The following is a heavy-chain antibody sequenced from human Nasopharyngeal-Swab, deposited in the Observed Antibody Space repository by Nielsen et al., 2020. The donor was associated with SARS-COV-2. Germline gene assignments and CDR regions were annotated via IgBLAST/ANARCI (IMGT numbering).Heavy chain of an antibody. CDR1: GFTFDDYA. D-gene: IGHD3-22*01. J-gene: IGHJ4*02. V-gene: IGHV3-43*02. CDR3: AKDTKSADRNALTYYYDSSGPGWIDY. CDR2: ISGDGGST. Sequence: GESLKISCAASGFTFDDYAMHWVRQAPGKGLEWVSLISGDGGSTYYADSVKGRFTISRDNSKNSLYLQMNSLRTEDTALYYCAKDTKSADRNALTYYYDSSGPGWIDYWGQGTLVTVSS.